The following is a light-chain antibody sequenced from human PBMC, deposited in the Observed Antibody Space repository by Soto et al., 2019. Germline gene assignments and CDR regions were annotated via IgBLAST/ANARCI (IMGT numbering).Light chain of an antibody. CDR1: QGISSF. CDR2: AAS. V-gene: IGKV1-9*01. CDR3: QQYNSYWT. Sequence: DIHLTQSPSFLSACVGDRVTITCRASQGISSFLAWYQQKPGKAPNLLMYAASTLQSGVPSRFSGGESGTEYTLTISSLQPDDSATYYCQQYNSYWTFGQGTKVDIK. J-gene: IGKJ1*01.